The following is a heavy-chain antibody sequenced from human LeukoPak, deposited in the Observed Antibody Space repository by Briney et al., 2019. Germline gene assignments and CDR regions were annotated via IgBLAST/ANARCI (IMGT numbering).Heavy chain of an antibody. D-gene: IGHD3-10*01. CDR3: ARDDGELMYYGSGSFDY. J-gene: IGHJ4*02. CDR2: ISSSSSYI. V-gene: IGHV3-21*01. Sequence: GGSLRLSCAASGFTFSSYGMHWVRQAPGKGLEWVSSISSSSSYIYYADSVKGRFTISRDNAKNSLYLQMNSLRAEDTAVYYCARDDGELMYYGSGSFDYWGQGTLVTVSS. CDR1: GFTFSSYG.